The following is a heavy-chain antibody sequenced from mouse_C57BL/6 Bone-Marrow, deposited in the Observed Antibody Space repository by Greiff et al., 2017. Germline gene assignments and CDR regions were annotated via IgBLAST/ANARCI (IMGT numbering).Heavy chain of an antibody. Sequence: EVQRVESGGDLVKPGGSLKLSCAASGFTFSSYGMSWVRQTPDKRLEWVATISSGGSYTYYPDSVKGRFTISRDNAKNTLYVQMSSLKSEDTAMYYCARHFPRITSVVDSWFAYWGQGTLVTVSA. V-gene: IGHV5-6*01. CDR2: ISSGGSYT. CDR3: ARHFPRITSVVDSWFAY. D-gene: IGHD1-1*01. CDR1: GFTFSSYG. J-gene: IGHJ3*01.